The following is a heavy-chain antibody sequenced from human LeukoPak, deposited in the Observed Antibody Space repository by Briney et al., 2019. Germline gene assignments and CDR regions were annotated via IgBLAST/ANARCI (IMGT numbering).Heavy chain of an antibody. V-gene: IGHV4-61*02. D-gene: IGHD2-15*01. CDR2: IYSSGST. CDR3: ASDRIEVDAFDI. CDR1: GGSISSGSYF. Sequence: SQTLSLTCTVSGGSISSGSYFWSWIRQPAGKGLEWIGRIYSSGSTNYNPSLKSRVTISVDTSKNQFSLKLSSVTAADTAVYYCASDRIEVDAFDIWGQGTMVTVSS. J-gene: IGHJ3*02.